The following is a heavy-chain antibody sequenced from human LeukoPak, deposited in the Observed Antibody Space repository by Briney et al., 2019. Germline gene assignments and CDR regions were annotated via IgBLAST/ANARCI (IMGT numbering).Heavy chain of an antibody. V-gene: IGHV4-39*01. J-gene: IGHJ6*02. CDR2: TYYSGST. Sequence: SETLSLTCTVSGGSISSSSYYWGWIRQPPGKGLEWIGSTYYSGSTYYNPSLKSRVTISVDTSKNQFSLKLSSVTAADTAVYYCARLSTMVRGFSSYYYYGMDVWGQGTTVTVSS. CDR1: GGSISSSSYY. CDR3: ARLSTMVRGFSSYYYYGMDV. D-gene: IGHD3-10*01.